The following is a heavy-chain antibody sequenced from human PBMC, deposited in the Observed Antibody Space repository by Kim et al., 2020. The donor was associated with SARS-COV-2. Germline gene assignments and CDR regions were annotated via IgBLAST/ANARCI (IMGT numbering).Heavy chain of an antibody. CDR3: AKDTPKYYGSGSSPYGMDV. V-gene: IGHV3-23*01. Sequence: GRFTISRDNSKNTLYLQMNSLRAEDTAVYYCAKDTPKYYGSGSSPYGMDVWGQGTTVTVSS. D-gene: IGHD3-10*01. J-gene: IGHJ6*02.